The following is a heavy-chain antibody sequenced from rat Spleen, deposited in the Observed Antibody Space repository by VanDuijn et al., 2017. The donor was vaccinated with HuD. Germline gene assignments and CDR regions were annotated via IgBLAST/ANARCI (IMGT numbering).Heavy chain of an antibody. CDR2: IWGNGNT. CDR3: TIHPRY. D-gene: IGHD3-1*01. V-gene: IGHV2-13*01. Sequence: QVQLKESGPGLVQPSQTLSLTCTVSGFSLISYSVNWVRQPPGKGLEWMGVIWGNGNTNYNSVLKSRLSISRDTSKNQVFLKMNSLQTDDTGTYYCTIHPRYWGQGVMVTVSS. J-gene: IGHJ2*01. CDR1: GFSLISYS.